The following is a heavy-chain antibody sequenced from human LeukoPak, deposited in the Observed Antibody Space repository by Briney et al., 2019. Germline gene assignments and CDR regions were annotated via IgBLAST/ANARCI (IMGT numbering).Heavy chain of an antibody. CDR1: GYTFTGYY. D-gene: IGHD6-13*01. Sequence: ASVKVSCKASGYTFTGYYMHWVRQAPGQGLEWMGWINPNSGGTNYAQKFQGRVTMTRDTSISTAYMELSRLRSDETAVYYCACSRPQYYYYYGMDVWGQGTTVTVSS. J-gene: IGHJ6*02. CDR2: INPNSGGT. CDR3: ACSRPQYYYYYGMDV. V-gene: IGHV1-2*02.